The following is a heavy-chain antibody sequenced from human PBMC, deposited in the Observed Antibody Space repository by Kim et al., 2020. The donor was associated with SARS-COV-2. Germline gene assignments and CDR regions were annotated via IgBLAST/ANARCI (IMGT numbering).Heavy chain of an antibody. Sequence: ASVKVSCKASGFKFISFDINWVRQAPGQGLQWLGWMNPRSGRAGYAQEFQGRVTMTRDISISTAYMDLSSLTSDDTAGYYCSTETPPTDWGQGTLVSVSS. CDR3: STETPPTD. V-gene: IGHV1-8*01. CDR1: GFKFISFD. CDR2: MNPRSGRA. J-gene: IGHJ1*01.